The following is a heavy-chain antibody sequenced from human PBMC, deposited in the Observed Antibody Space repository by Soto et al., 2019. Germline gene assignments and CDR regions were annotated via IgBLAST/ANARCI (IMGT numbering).Heavy chain of an antibody. J-gene: IGHJ5*02. CDR1: RCIFTNFA. CDR2: ITAATGYI. CDR3: ARDLLTSFATTRNWFNT. V-gene: IGHV1-3*01. Sequence: ASVKVSCKPSRCIFTNFAFHWVRQAPGHGLEWMGWITAATGYIKYSQNFKGRVTITRDTSASTDYMELSSLGSEDTAVYDCARDLLTSFATTRNWFNTWGQGTQVTVYS. D-gene: IGHD1-26*01.